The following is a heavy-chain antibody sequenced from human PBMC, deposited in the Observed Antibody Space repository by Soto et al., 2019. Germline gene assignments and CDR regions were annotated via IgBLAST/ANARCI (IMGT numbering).Heavy chain of an antibody. CDR1: GYTFTSYY. Sequence: ASVKVSCKASGYTFTSYYMHWVRQAPGQGLEWMGIINPSGGSTSYAQKFQGRVTMTSDTSTSTVYMELSSLRSEDTAVYYCARDGYNQMDYYYYYGMDVWGQGTTVTVSS. J-gene: IGHJ6*02. V-gene: IGHV1-46*01. CDR2: INPSGGST. D-gene: IGHD5-12*01. CDR3: ARDGYNQMDYYYYYGMDV.